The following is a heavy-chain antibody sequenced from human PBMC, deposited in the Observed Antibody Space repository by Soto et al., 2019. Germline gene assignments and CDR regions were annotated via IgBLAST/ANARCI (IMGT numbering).Heavy chain of an antibody. J-gene: IGHJ4*02. CDR1: GYTFSGFY. Sequence: VSVKVSCKTSGYTFSGFYIGWVRQAPGQGLESMGWIYPDSGGTDYAQKFQGRVTMTRDTSISTAYMELSRLRSDDTAVYYCRVTGVSKVDYWGQGTLVTLSS. D-gene: IGHD2-8*01. CDR2: IYPDSGGT. V-gene: IGHV1-2*02. CDR3: RVTGVSKVDY.